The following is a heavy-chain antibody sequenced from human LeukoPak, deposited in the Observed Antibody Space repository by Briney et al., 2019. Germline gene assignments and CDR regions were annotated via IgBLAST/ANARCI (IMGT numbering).Heavy chain of an antibody. V-gene: IGHV1-8*01. CDR2: MNPNSGNT. CDR1: GYTFTSYD. CDR3: ARVIDVAASGYFDS. J-gene: IGHJ4*02. Sequence: ASVKVSCKASGYTFTSYDINWVRQATGQGLEWMGWMNPNSGNTGYAQKFQGRVTMTRNTSISTAYMELSSLRSEDTAVYYCARVIDVAASGYFDSWGQGTQVTVSS. D-gene: IGHD6-25*01.